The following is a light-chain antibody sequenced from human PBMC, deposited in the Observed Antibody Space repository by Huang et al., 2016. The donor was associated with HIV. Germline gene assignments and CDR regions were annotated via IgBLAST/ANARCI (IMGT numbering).Light chain of an antibody. Sequence: AIQLTQSPSSLSASVGDRVPITCRASQGISSALAWYQQKPGKAPKLLIYDASSLESGVPSRFSGSGSGTDFTLTISSLQPEDFATYYCQQFNNYLTFGQGTRLEIK. CDR3: QQFNNYLT. CDR2: DAS. CDR1: QGISSA. J-gene: IGKJ5*01. V-gene: IGKV1D-13*01.